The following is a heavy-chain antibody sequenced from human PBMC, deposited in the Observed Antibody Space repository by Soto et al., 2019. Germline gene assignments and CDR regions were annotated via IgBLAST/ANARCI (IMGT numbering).Heavy chain of an antibody. Sequence: SVKVSCKASGFTFTISAVQCVLQSRGQRLEWIGWIVVGSGNTNYAQKFQERVTITRDMSTSTAYMELSSLRSEDTAVYYCAANTYGDLYYFDYWGQGTLVTVSS. V-gene: IGHV1-58*01. CDR1: GFTFTISA. CDR3: AANTYGDLYYFDY. J-gene: IGHJ4*02. CDR2: IVVGSGNT. D-gene: IGHD4-17*01.